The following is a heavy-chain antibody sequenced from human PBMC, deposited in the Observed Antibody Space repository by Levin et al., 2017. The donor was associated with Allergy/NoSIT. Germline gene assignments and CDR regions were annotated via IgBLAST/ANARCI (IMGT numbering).Heavy chain of an antibody. V-gene: IGHV1-46*01. J-gene: IGHJ3*02. CDR3: ARVTRFLNCSSTSCYDLDSSSSYDAFDI. CDR2: INPSGGST. Sequence: ASVKVSCKASGYTFTSYYMHWVRQAPGQGLEWMGIINPSGGSTSYAQKFQGRVTMTRDTSTSTVYMELSSLRSEDTAVYYCARVTRFLNCSSTSCYDLDSSSSYDAFDIWGQGTMVTVSS. D-gene: IGHD2-2*01. CDR1: GYTFTSYY.